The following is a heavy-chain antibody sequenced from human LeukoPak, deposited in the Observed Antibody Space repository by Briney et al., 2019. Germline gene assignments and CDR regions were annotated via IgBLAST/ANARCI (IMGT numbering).Heavy chain of an antibody. CDR1: GGSFSGYY. CDR3: ARGLSNWFDP. J-gene: IGHJ5*02. CDR2: INHSGST. Sequence: PSETLSLTCAVYGGSFSGYYWSWIRQPPGKGLEWIGEINHSGSTNYNPSLKSRVTISVDTFKNQFSLKLSSVTAADTAVYYCARGLSNWFDPWGQGTLVTVSS. V-gene: IGHV4-34*01.